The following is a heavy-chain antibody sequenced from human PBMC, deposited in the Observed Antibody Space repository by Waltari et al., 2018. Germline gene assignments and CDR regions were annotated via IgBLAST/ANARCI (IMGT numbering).Heavy chain of an antibody. D-gene: IGHD4-17*01. Sequence: QVQLVQSGAEVKKPGASVKVSCKVSEYTLTELSMHWVRQAPGKGLEWMGGFDPEDGETIYAQKFQGRVTMTEDTSTDTAYMELSSLRSEDTAVYYCATDSHGGIFRVDNFDYWGQGTLVTVSS. CDR3: ATDSHGGIFRVDNFDY. V-gene: IGHV1-24*01. CDR1: EYTLTELS. CDR2: FDPEDGET. J-gene: IGHJ4*02.